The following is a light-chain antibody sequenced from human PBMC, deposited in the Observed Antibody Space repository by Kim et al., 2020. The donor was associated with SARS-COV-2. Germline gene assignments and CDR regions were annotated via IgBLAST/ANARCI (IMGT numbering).Light chain of an antibody. CDR3: QQYYVSSGT. CDR2: DAS. V-gene: IGKV1-5*01. CDR1: QTISSW. Sequence: ASVGDRVTITCRASQTISSWLAWYQQKPGKAPELLIYDASSLQSGIPSRFSGSGSGTEFSLTISSLQPDDFATYYCQQYYVSSGTFGPGTKVEI. J-gene: IGKJ1*01.